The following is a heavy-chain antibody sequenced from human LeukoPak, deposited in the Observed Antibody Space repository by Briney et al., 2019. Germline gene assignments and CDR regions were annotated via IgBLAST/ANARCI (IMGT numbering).Heavy chain of an antibody. CDR1: GGSISSGGYY. CDR3: ARVGGLERLVFRWFDP. J-gene: IGHJ5*02. CDR2: IYYSGST. D-gene: IGHD1-1*01. V-gene: IGHV4-31*03. Sequence: PSETLSLTCTVSGGSISSGGYYWSWIRQHPGKGLEWIGYIYYSGSTYYNPSLKSRVTISVDTSKNQFSLKLSSVTAADTAVYYCARVGGLERLVFRWFDPWGQGTLVTVSS.